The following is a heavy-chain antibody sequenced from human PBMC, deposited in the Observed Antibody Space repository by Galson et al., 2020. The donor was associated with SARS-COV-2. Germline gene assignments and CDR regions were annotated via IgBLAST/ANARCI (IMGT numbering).Heavy chain of an antibody. Sequence: SETLSLTCTVSGGSISSSSYYWGWIRQPPGKGLEWIGSIYYSGSTYYNPSLKSRVTISVDTSKNQFSLKLSSVTAADTAVYYCARENSRIGLRFLEWSTPGADYWGQGTLVTVSS. V-gene: IGHV4-39*07. CDR1: GGSISSSSYY. J-gene: IGHJ4*02. D-gene: IGHD3-3*01. CDR3: ARENSRIGLRFLEWSTPGADY. CDR2: IYYSGST.